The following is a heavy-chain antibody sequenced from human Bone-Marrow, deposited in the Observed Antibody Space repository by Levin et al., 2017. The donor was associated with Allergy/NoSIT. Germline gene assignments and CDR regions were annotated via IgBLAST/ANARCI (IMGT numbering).Heavy chain of an antibody. CDR3: VRGPFGVVIDGALDN. D-gene: IGHD3-3*01. J-gene: IGHJ3*02. CDR2: INPNSGDT. Sequence: LGASVKVSCKASGYIFTYFYIHWVRQAPGQGLEWMGWINPNSGDTHFAPKFQGRVTMTRDTSIMTTYMELTRLRHDDTALYYCVRGPFGVVIDGALDNWGQGTLVTVSS. V-gene: IGHV1-2*03. CDR1: GYIFTYFY.